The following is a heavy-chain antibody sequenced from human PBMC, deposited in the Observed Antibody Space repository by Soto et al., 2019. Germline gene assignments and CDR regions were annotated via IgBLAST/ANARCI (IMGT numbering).Heavy chain of an antibody. Sequence: QLQLQESGSGLVKPSQTLSLTCAVSGGSISSGGYSWSWIRQPPGKGLEWIGYIYHSGSTYYNPSPTSXVXIXXDRSKNQFSLKLSSVTAADTAVYYCARGQVVAAQHWGQGTLVTVSS. CDR1: GGSISSGGYS. V-gene: IGHV4-30-2*01. CDR3: ARGQVVAAQH. J-gene: IGHJ4*02. D-gene: IGHD2-15*01. CDR2: IYHSGST.